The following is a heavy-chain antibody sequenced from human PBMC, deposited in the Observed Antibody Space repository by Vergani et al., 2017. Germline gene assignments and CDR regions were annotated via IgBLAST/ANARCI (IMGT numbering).Heavy chain of an antibody. J-gene: IGHJ6*03. CDR2: IIPIFGTA. D-gene: IGHD3-3*01. Sequence: QVQLVQSGAEVKKPGSSVKVSCKASGGTSISYAISWVRQAPGQGLEWMGGIIPIFGTAHYAQQSQGRVTITAHKSTSTAYMELSSLRSEDTAVYYCARDLEYYDFWSGHYYYYMDVWGKGTTVTVSS. CDR3: ARDLEYYDFWSGHYYYYMDV. V-gene: IGHV1-69*06. CDR1: GGTSISYA.